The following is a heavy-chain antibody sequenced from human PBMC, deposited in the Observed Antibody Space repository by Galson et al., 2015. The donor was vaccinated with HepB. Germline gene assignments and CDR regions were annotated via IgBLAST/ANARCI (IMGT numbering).Heavy chain of an antibody. V-gene: IGHV3-15*01. J-gene: IGHJ4*02. CDR1: GFTFSNAW. D-gene: IGHD3-10*01. Sequence: SLRLSCAASGFTFSNAWMSWVRQAPGKGLEWAGRIKSKTDGGTTDYAAPVKGRFTISRDDSKNTLYLQMNSLKTEDTAVYYCTTDIEQGLLWFGEYDDYWDQGTLVTVSS. CDR3: TTDIEQGLLWFGEYDDY. CDR2: IKSKTDGGTT.